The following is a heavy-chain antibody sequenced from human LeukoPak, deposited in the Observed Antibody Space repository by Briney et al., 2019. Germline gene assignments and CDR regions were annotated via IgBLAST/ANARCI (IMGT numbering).Heavy chain of an antibody. Sequence: GASVKVSCKASGYTFTGYYMHWVRQAPGQGLEWMGWINPNSGGTNYAQKFQGRVTMTRDTSISTAYMELSRLRSDDTAVYYCARSSYYYDSSGYYKNYYYYCYMDVWGKGTMVTVSS. CDR3: ARSSYYYDSSGYYKNYYYYCYMDV. D-gene: IGHD3-22*01. V-gene: IGHV1-2*02. CDR2: INPNSGGT. CDR1: GYTFTGYY. J-gene: IGHJ6*03.